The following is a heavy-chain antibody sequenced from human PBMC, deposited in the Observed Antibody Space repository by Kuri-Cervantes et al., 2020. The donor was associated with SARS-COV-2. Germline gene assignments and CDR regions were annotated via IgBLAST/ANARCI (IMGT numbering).Heavy chain of an antibody. CDR3: ARDFYFIAVAGTRNTY. D-gene: IGHD6-19*01. Sequence: GGSLRLSCAASGFTFSSYSMNWVRQAPGKGLEWVSSISSSSSYIYYADSVKGRFTISRDNAKNSLYLQMNSLRAEDTAVYYCARDFYFIAVAGTRNTYWGQGTLVTVSS. CDR2: ISSSSSYI. CDR1: GFTFSSYS. V-gene: IGHV3-21*01. J-gene: IGHJ4*02.